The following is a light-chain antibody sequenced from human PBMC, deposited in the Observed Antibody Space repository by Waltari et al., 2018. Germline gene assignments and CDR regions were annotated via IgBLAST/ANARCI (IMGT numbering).Light chain of an antibody. V-gene: IGLV2-23*02. J-gene: IGLJ2*01. CDR2: EVT. CDR3: CSYAGSRIVV. Sequence: QSALTQPASVSGSPGQSLTISCTGTSSDVGNYNLVSWYQHHPSKGPKLMIYEVTKRPAGISNRFSVSKSGDTASLTIAGLQAEDEGDYYRCSYAGSRIVVFGGGTKMTVL. CDR1: SSDVGNYNL.